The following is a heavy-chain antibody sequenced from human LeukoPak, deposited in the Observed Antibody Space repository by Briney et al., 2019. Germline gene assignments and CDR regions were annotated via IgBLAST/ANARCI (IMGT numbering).Heavy chain of an antibody. CDR3: ARVVALGRDGFNGRFEY. CDR1: GGTFSSYA. V-gene: IGHV1-69*13. J-gene: IGHJ4*02. D-gene: IGHD5-24*01. CDR2: IIPIFGTA. Sequence: SVKVSCKASGGTFSSYAISWVRQAPGQGLEWMGGIIPIFGTANYAQKFQGRVTITADESTSTAYMELSSLRSEDTAVYYCARVVALGRDGFNGRFEYWGQRTLVTVSS.